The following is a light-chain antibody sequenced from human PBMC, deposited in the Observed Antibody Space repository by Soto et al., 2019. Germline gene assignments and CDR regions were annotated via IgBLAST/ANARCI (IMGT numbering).Light chain of an antibody. CDR2: EGS. CDR3: CSYAGSSSHVV. J-gene: IGLJ2*01. V-gene: IGLV2-23*01. CDR1: SSDVGSYNL. Sequence: QSALTQPASVSGYPGQSITISCTGTSSDVGSYNLVSWYQQHPGKAPKLMIYEGSKRPSGVSNRFSGSKSGNTASLTISGLQAEDEADYYCCSYAGSSSHVVFGGGTKLIVL.